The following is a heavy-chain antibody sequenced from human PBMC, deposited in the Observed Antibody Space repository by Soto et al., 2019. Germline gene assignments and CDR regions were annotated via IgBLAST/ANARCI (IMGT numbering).Heavy chain of an antibody. CDR2: INHSGST. CDR3: ARGGGIITMVRGATSPYYYYGMDV. V-gene: IGHV4-34*01. D-gene: IGHD3-10*01. CDR1: GGSFSGYY. Sequence: SETLSLTCAVYGGSFSGYYWSWIRQPPGKGLEWIGGINHSGSTNYSPSLKSRVTISVDTSKNQFSLKLSSVTAADTAVYYCARGGGIITMVRGATSPYYYYGMDVWGQGTTVTVSS. J-gene: IGHJ6*02.